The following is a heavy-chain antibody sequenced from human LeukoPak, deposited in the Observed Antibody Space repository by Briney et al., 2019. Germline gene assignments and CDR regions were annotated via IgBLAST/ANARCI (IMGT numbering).Heavy chain of an antibody. D-gene: IGHD3-10*01. J-gene: IGHJ6*03. V-gene: IGHV4-34*01. CDR1: GGSFSGYY. Sequence: SETLSLTCAVYGGSFSGYYWSWIRQPPGKGLEWIGEINHSGSTNYNPSLKSRVTISVDTSKNQFSLKLRSVTAADTAVYYCARGGSGSSWEWNYYYYYMDVWGKGTTVTISS. CDR3: ARGGSGSSWEWNYYYYYMDV. CDR2: INHSGST.